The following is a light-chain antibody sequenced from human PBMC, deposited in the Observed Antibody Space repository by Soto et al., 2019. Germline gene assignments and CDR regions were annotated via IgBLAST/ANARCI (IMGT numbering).Light chain of an antibody. CDR3: QQSHNWPRT. V-gene: IGKV3-11*01. CDR1: QGIDTK. CDR2: DAS. Sequence: TQSPSSVSASVGDRVTITCRASQGIDTKLAWYQQKPGQAPRLLIYDASNRATGIPARFSGSGSGTDFTLTISSLEPEDFAVYYCQQSHNWPRTFGQGTKVDIK. J-gene: IGKJ1*01.